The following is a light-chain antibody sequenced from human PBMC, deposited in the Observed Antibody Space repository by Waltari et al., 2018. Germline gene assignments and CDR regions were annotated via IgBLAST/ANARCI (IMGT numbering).Light chain of an antibody. V-gene: IGKV3-20*01. Sequence: ELVLTQSPGTLSLSPGERATLSCRASRDIGTYVVWYQQKPGQAPRLLIYRASNRATGIPDRFSGSGSGTDFSLTISRLEPEDFAVYYCQNHERLPATFGQGTRVEIK. J-gene: IGKJ1*01. CDR2: RAS. CDR1: RDIGTY. CDR3: QNHERLPAT.